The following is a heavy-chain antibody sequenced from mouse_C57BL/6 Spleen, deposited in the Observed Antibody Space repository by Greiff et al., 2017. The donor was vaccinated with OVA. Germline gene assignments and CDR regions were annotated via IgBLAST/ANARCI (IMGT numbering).Heavy chain of an antibody. CDR1: GYTFSTYP. J-gene: IGHJ2*01. V-gene: IGHV1-47*01. CDR2: FHPYNDDT. CDR3: ARGDYNGYFAY. Sequence: QLQVSGAELVKPGSSVNMSCKSSGYTFSTYPIEWMKQNHGKSLVWIGNFHPYNDDTKYNEKFKGKATLTVEKSSSTVYLELSRLESDGSAVYYCARGDYNGYFAYWGQGTTLTVSS. D-gene: IGHD1-1*01.